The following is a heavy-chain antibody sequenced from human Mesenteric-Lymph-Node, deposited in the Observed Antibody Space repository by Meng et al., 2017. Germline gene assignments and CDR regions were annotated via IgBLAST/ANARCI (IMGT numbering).Heavy chain of an antibody. J-gene: IGHJ4*02. CDR3: ARGLLRYFDWLGWADY. CDR1: GFTFSSYE. Sequence: GESLKISCAASGFTFSSYEMNWVRQAPGKGLEWVSYISSSGSTIYYADSVKGRFTISRDNAKNSLYLQMNSLRAEDTAVYYCARGLLRYFDWLGWADYWGQGTLVTVSS. D-gene: IGHD3-9*01. V-gene: IGHV3-48*03. CDR2: ISSSGSTI.